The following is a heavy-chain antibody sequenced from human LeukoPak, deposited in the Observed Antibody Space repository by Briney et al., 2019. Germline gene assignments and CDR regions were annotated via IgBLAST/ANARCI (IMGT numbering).Heavy chain of an antibody. CDR2: ISYDRSDE. CDR3: AKGRVASGSYFDY. J-gene: IGHJ4*02. D-gene: IGHD1-26*01. V-gene: IGHV3-30*18. Sequence: GGSLRLSCAASGFTFSNYGTHWVRQAPGKGLEWVASISYDRSDEYNADSVKGRFTISRDNSKNTVYLQMNSLRAEDTAVYYCAKGRVASGSYFDYWGQGTLVTVSS. CDR1: GFTFSNYG.